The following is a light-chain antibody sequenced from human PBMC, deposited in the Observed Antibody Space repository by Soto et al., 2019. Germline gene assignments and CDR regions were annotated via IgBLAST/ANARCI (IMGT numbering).Light chain of an antibody. V-gene: IGKV3-20*01. Sequence: EVVLTQSPGTLSLSPGERGTLSCRASQSVSSNHIAWYQQRPGQAPRLLIYTASSRATGIPDRFSGSGSGTDFTLTITRLEPADFAVYYCQHYGVSLWTFGQGTKVDIK. J-gene: IGKJ1*01. CDR3: QHYGVSLWT. CDR2: TAS. CDR1: QSVSSNH.